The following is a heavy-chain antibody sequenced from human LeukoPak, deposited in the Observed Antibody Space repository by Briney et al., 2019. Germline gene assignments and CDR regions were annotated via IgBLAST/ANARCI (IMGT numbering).Heavy chain of an antibody. CDR2: INHSGST. V-gene: IGHV4-34*01. CDR3: ARVPRVEWFGELRGSFDY. CDR1: GGSFSGYY. D-gene: IGHD3-10*01. J-gene: IGHJ4*02. Sequence: SETLSLTCAVYGGSFSGYYWSWIRQPPGKGLEWIGEINHSGSTNYNPSLKSRVTISVDTSKNQFSLKLSSVTAADTAVYYCARVPRVEWFGELRGSFDYWGQGTLVTVSS.